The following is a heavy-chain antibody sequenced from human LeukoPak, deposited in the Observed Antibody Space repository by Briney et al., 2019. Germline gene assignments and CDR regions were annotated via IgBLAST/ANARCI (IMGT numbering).Heavy chain of an antibody. CDR2: IYYSGST. J-gene: IGHJ4*02. CDR3: AREGSTGASRYFDY. Sequence: SQTLSLTCTVSGGSISSGDCYWSWIRQPPGKGLEWIGYIYYSGSTYYNPSLKSRVTISVDTSKNQFSLKLSSVTAADTAVYYCAREGSTGASRYFDYWGQGTLVTVSS. D-gene: IGHD1-26*01. V-gene: IGHV4-30-4*08. CDR1: GGSISSGDCY.